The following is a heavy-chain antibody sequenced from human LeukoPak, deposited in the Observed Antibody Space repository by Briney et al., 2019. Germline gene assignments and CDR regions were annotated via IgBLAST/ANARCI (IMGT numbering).Heavy chain of an antibody. CDR3: ARRTYVLTSSQKRFDP. V-gene: IGHV5-51*01. CDR2: IHPGDSDT. Sequence: AESLKISCKNSGDDFTTYWIGWVRQMPGIGLEWVAIIHPGDSDTRYSPSLQGQVTISADRSVSTIYLQWSSLKASDTGIYYCARRTYVLTSSQKRFDPWGQGTLVPCSS. CDR1: GDDFTTYW. J-gene: IGHJ5*02. D-gene: IGHD3-16*01.